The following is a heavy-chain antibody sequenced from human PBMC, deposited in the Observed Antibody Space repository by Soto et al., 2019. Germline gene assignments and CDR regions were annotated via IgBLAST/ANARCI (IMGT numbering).Heavy chain of an antibody. Sequence: QVQLVQSGGEVKKPGASVKVSCKTSGYSFTTYGISWVRQAPGQGLEWMGWISAYNGNTNYAQKLQGRVTMTTATSTSTAYMELRSLRSDDTAVYYCAREGQAPYYYYGMDVWGQGSTVTVSS. CDR1: GYSFTTYG. CDR3: AREGQAPYYYYGMDV. CDR2: ISAYNGNT. J-gene: IGHJ6*02. V-gene: IGHV1-18*01.